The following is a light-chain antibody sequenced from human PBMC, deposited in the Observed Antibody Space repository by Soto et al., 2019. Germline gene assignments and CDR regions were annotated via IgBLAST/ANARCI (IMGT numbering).Light chain of an antibody. Sequence: ILMTQSPSTLSVSPGERATLSCRASQSLSSNLAWYQQKPGQAPRLLIYGASTRATGIPARFSGSGSGTEFALTISGLQSEDFAVYYCQQYNNWPRTFGQGTKVDIK. V-gene: IGKV3-15*01. CDR3: QQYNNWPRT. CDR1: QSLSSN. J-gene: IGKJ1*01. CDR2: GAS.